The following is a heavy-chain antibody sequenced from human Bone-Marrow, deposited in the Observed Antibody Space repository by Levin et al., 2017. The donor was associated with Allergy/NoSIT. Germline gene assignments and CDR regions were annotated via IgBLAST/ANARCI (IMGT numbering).Heavy chain of an antibody. CDR1: GGSISGYY. J-gene: IGHJ3*02. V-gene: IGHV4-59*01. D-gene: IGHD1-26*01. CDR2: ISHSGTT. Sequence: ASETLSLTCSVSGGSISGYYWNWIREPPGKGLEWIGHISHSGTTNYNPSLKSRVTISVDTSKNEFSLKLSSVTAADTAVYYCATNSGNYGTAYSFQIWGQGAMVTVSS. CDR3: ATNSGNYGTAYSFQI.